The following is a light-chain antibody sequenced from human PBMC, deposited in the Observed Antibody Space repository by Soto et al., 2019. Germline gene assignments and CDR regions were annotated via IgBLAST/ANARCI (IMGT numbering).Light chain of an antibody. J-gene: IGKJ1*01. V-gene: IGKV3-15*01. CDR3: QQYNNWPPTWT. Sequence: EVILTQSPATLSVSPGDRATLSCRASESISSNLAWYQQKPGQTPRLLLYGASTRATGIPARFSGSGSGTECTLSISSLQSEDFAVYYCQQYNNWPPTWTFGQGTKVEIK. CDR1: ESISSN. CDR2: GAS.